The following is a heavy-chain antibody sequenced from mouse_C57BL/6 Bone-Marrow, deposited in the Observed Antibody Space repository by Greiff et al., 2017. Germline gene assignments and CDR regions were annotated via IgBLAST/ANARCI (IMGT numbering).Heavy chain of an antibody. V-gene: IGHV5-4*01. D-gene: IGHD2-4*01. J-gene: IGHJ2*01. CDR1: GFTFSSYA. CDR3: ARDDYDFGY. Sequence: EVKLVESGGGLVKPGGSLKFSCAASGFTFSSYAMSWVRQTPEKRLEWVATISDGGSYTYYPDNVKGRFTISRDNAKNNLYLQLSHLKSEDTAMYYCARDDYDFGYWGQGTTLTVSS. CDR2: ISDGGSYT.